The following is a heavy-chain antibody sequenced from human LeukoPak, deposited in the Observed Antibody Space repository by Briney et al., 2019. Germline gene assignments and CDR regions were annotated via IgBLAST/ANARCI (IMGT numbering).Heavy chain of an antibody. J-gene: IGHJ3*01. CDR3: ARPYCGGDCYSGDAFDL. D-gene: IGHD2-21*02. V-gene: IGHV3-74*01. CDR1: RFTFSTYW. CDR2: INSDGSNT. Sequence: PGGSLRLSCAASRFTFSTYWMHWVRQAPGKGLVWVSRINSDGSNTNYADSVKGRFTISRDNAKNTLYLQMNSLRAEDTAVYYCARPYCGGDCYSGDAFDLWGQGTMVTVSS.